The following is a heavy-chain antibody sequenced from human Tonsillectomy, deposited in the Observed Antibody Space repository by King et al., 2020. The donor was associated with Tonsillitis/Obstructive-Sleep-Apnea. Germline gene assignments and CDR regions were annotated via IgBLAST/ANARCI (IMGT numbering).Heavy chain of an antibody. CDR1: GGSISRRNYH. D-gene: IGHD6-6*01. V-gene: IGHV4-39*01. CDR3: ARPNGLTAARPGYFDK. J-gene: IGHJ4*02. CDR2: IYYTGTT. Sequence: QLQESGPGLVKPSETLSLTCTVSGGSISRRNYHWGWIRQPPGKELEWIGIIYYTGTTSYNPSLKSRVTISVDTSKNQFSLKLSSVTAADTAVYYCARPNGLTAARPGYFDKWGQGTLVTVSS.